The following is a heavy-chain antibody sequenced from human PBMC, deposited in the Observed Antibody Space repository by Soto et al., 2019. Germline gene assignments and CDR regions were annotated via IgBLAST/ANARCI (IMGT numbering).Heavy chain of an antibody. CDR3: ARDFSWFGELIAADS. CDR1: GYTFTRYA. CDR2: INAGNGNT. D-gene: IGHD3-10*01. V-gene: IGHV1-3*01. J-gene: IGHJ5*01. Sequence: QVPLVQSGSEVKKPGASVKVSCKASGYTFTRYAMHWVRQAPGQRLEWMGWINAGNGNTKYSQKFQGRVTITRDTSASTAYMELSSLRSEATAVYYCARDFSWFGELIAADSWGPGTLVTVSS.